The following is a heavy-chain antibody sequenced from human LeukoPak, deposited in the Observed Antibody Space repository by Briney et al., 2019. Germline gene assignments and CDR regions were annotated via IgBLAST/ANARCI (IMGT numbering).Heavy chain of an antibody. J-gene: IGHJ6*02. Sequence: PGGSLRLSCAASGFTFSTYSMNRVRQAPGKGLDWVSSISSSSSYIYYADSVKGRFTISRDNAKNSLYLQMKSLTVEDTAVYYCARGSGKFRPMGVWGQGTTVTVSS. V-gene: IGHV3-21*01. CDR3: ARGSGKFRPMGV. CDR2: ISSSSSYI. D-gene: IGHD3-10*01. CDR1: GFTFSTYS.